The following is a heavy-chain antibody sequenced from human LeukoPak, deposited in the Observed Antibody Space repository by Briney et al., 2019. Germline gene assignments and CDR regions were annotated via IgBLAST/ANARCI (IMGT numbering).Heavy chain of an antibody. D-gene: IGHD2-21*01. CDR3: ARLKVA. Sequence: GGSLRLSCAASGFTFSSYSMNWVRQAPGKGLEWVSYISSSSSTIYYADSVKGRFTISRDNAKNSPYLQMNSLRAEDTAVYYCARLKVAWGQGTLVTVSS. CDR1: GFTFSSYS. J-gene: IGHJ4*02. V-gene: IGHV3-48*04. CDR2: ISSSSSTI.